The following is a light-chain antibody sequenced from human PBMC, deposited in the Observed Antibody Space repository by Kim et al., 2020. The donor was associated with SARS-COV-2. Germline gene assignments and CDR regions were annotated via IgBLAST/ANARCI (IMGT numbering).Light chain of an antibody. V-gene: IGKV1-27*01. J-gene: IGKJ1*01. Sequence: DFQMTQSPSSLSASVGDKVTITCRASQGIRTYLAWYQQKPGKVPQLLIYAASALQSGVPSRFSGSGSGTDFTLTISNLQPEDVATYFCQKYNGAPWTFGQGTKVEIK. CDR2: AAS. CDR3: QKYNGAPWT. CDR1: QGIRTY.